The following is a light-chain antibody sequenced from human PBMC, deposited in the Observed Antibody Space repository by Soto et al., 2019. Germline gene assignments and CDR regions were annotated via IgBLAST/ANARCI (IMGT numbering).Light chain of an antibody. CDR1: ESIGDY. CDR3: QQYVTSPAIT. Sequence: EIVLTQSPAALSLSPRERATLSCWASESIGDYLAWYQQKPGQAPRLLIYGATMRTTGTPDRFSGAGSETDFTLAISRLEPGDFAVYYCQQYVTSPAITFGQGTRLEIK. J-gene: IGKJ5*01. CDR2: GAT. V-gene: IGKV3-20*01.